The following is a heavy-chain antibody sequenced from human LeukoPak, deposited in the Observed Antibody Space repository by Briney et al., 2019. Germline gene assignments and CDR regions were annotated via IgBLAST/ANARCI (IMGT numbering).Heavy chain of an antibody. CDR2: IYYSGST. J-gene: IGHJ3*02. V-gene: IGHV4-39*01. CDR1: GGSISSSSYY. CDR3: ARPQWGLLYKDAFDI. D-gene: IGHD3-3*01. Sequence: PSETLSLTCTVSGGSISSSSYYWGWIRQPPGKGLEWIGSIYYSGSTYYNPSLKSRVTISVDTSKNQFSLKLSSVAAADTAVYYCARPQWGLLYKDAFDIWGQGTMVTVSS.